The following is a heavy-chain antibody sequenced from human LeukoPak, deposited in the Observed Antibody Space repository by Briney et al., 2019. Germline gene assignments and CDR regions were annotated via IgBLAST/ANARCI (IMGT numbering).Heavy chain of an antibody. V-gene: IGHV3-21*01. Sequence: GGSLRLSRAASGFTFSSYSMNWVRQAPGKGLEWVSSISSSSSYIYYADSVKGRFTISRDNAKNSLYLQMNSLRAEDTAVYYCARAPRGSYFGLDYWGQGTLVTVSS. D-gene: IGHD1-26*01. CDR2: ISSSSSYI. J-gene: IGHJ4*02. CDR1: GFTFSSYS. CDR3: ARAPRGSYFGLDY.